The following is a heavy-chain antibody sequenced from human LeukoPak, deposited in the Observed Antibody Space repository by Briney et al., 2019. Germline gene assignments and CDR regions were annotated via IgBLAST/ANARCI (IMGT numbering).Heavy chain of an antibody. D-gene: IGHD2-15*01. Sequence: PGGSLRLSCAASGFTFSSYGMHWVRQAPGKGLEWVAVIWYDGSKEYLADSVKGRFTISRDNSKNTVYLQMNSLKTEDTAVYYWARVIGWSLFDCWGQGTLVTVSS. J-gene: IGHJ4*02. CDR2: IWYDGSKE. CDR3: ARVIGWSLFDC. V-gene: IGHV3-33*01. CDR1: GFTFSSYG.